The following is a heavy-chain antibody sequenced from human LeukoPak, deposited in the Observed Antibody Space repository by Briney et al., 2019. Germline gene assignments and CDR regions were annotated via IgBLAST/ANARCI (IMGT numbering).Heavy chain of an antibody. J-gene: IGHJ4*02. CDR3: AKDNHYFDY. CDR2: ISGSGGST. CDR1: GFTFTTYN. Sequence: GGSLRLSCAASGFTFTTYNMSWVRQAPGKGLEWVSAISGSGGSTYYADSVKGRFTISRDNSKNTLYLQMNSLRAEDTAVYYCAKDNHYFDYWGQGTLVTVSS. V-gene: IGHV3-23*01.